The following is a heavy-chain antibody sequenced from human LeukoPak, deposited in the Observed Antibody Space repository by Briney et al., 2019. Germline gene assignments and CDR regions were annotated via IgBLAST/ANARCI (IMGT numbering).Heavy chain of an antibody. J-gene: IGHJ4*02. CDR2: ISSSGSTI. CDR1: GFTLSSYE. Sequence: GGSLRLSCAASGFTLSSYEMNWVRQAPGKGLEWVSYISSSGSTIYYADSVKGRFTISRDNAKNSLYLQMNSLRAEDTAVYYCARVGRAAAGGGRFDYWGQGTLVTVSS. V-gene: IGHV3-48*03. D-gene: IGHD6-13*01. CDR3: ARVGRAAAGGGRFDY.